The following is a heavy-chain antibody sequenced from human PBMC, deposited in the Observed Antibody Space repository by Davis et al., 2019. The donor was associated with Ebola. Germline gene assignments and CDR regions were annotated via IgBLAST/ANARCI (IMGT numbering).Heavy chain of an antibody. CDR3: ARAGFGSTWFDC. CDR1: GFTFRSYD. CDR2: IGAAGDT. D-gene: IGHD6-13*01. J-gene: IGHJ5*01. Sequence: PGGSLRLSCAASGFTFRSYDMHLVRQATGKGLEWVSAIGAAGDTYYPVSVKGRFTISRENAKNSLYLQMNSLRAEDTAVYYCARAGFGSTWFDCWGQGILVTVSS. V-gene: IGHV3-13*01.